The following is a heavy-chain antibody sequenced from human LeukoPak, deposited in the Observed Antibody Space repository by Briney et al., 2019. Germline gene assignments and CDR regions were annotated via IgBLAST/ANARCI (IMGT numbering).Heavy chain of an antibody. CDR2: FDPEDGET. J-gene: IGHJ5*02. Sequence: GSVKVSCNVSGYTLTELSMHWVRQAPGKGLEWMGGFDPEDGETIYAQKFQGRVTMNEDTSTDTAYMELSSLRSEDTAVYYCATGVRGVNTFDPWGQGTLVTVSS. CDR3: ATGVRGVNTFDP. CDR1: GYTLTELS. V-gene: IGHV1-24*01. D-gene: IGHD3-10*01.